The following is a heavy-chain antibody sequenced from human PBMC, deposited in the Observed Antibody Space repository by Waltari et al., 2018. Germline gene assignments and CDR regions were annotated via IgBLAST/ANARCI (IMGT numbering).Heavy chain of an antibody. Sequence: VQLLESGGGLVQPGGSLRLSCAASGFTFSSYAMSWVRQAPGKGLEWVSAISGSGGSTDYADSVKGRFTISRDNSKNTRYLQMNSLRAEDTAVYYCAKGSSSSWYVWFDPWGQGTLVTVSS. V-gene: IGHV3-23*01. CDR2: ISGSGGST. D-gene: IGHD6-13*01. CDR3: AKGSSSSWYVWFDP. J-gene: IGHJ5*02. CDR1: GFTFSSYA.